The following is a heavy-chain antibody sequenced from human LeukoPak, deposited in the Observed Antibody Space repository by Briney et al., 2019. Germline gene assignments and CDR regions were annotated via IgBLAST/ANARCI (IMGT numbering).Heavy chain of an antibody. CDR3: AKEDSSSWDQPRGGYFDC. J-gene: IGHJ4*02. CDR1: GFTFSTYA. V-gene: IGHV3-23*01. CDR2: ISGSGGST. D-gene: IGHD6-13*01. Sequence: PGGSLRPSCAASGFTFSTYAMSWVRQAPGKGLEWVSSISGSGGSTSYADSVKGRFTISRDTSKNTLYLQMNSLRAEDTAVYYCAKEDSSSWDQPRGGYFDCWGQGTLVTVSS.